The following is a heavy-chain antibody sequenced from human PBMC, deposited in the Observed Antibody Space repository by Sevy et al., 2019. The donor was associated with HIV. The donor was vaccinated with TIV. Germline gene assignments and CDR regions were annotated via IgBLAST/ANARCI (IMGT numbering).Heavy chain of an antibody. CDR1: GYTFSNYY. CDR2: INPNSGGT. CDR3: ARGRPDYYYGMDV. Sequence: ASVKVSCKASGYTFSNYYMDWVRQAPGQGLEWMGRINPNSGGTNYAQKFQGRVTMTRDTSIRTAYMELTRLRSDDTAVYYCARGRPDYYYGMDVWGQGTTVTVSS. J-gene: IGHJ6*02. V-gene: IGHV1-2*06.